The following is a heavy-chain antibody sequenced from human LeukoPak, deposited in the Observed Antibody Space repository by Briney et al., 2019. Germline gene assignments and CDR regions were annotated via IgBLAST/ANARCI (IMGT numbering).Heavy chain of an antibody. J-gene: IGHJ4*02. CDR2: IYYSGST. CDR3: ASGYDFWSFDY. D-gene: IGHD3-3*01. CDR1: GGSISSSSYY. Sequence: SETLSLTCTVSGGSISSSSYYWGWIRQPPGKGLEWIGSIYYSGSTYYNPSLKSRVTISVDTSKNQFSLKLSSVPAADTAVYYCASGYDFWSFDYWGQGTLVTVSS. V-gene: IGHV4-39*07.